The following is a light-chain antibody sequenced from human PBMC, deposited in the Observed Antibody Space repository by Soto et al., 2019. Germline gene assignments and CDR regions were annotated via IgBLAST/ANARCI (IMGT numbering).Light chain of an antibody. CDR1: QSISIF. Sequence: DIQMTQAPSSLSASVGDSVIITCRSTQSISIFLNWYQQKPGKAPNLLIYAASLLQSGVPSRFSGSGSGTDFTLTISSLQPEDFATYCCQQSYSDRRTFNQGTKVDIK. CDR3: QQSYSDRRT. V-gene: IGKV1-39*01. J-gene: IGKJ1*01. CDR2: AAS.